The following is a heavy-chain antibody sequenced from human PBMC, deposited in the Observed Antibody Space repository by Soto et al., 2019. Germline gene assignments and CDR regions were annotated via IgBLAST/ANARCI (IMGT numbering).Heavy chain of an antibody. CDR3: ARGRLFLGAFGY. J-gene: IGHJ4*02. CDR1: GYTFSSYY. D-gene: IGHD2-21*01. Sequence: SVKVSCKASGYTFSSYYMHWVRQAPGQGLEWMGGIIPIFGTANYAQKFQGRVTITADESTSTAYMELSSLRSEATAVYYCARGRLFLGAFGYWGQGTLVTVSS. V-gene: IGHV1-69*13. CDR2: IIPIFGTA.